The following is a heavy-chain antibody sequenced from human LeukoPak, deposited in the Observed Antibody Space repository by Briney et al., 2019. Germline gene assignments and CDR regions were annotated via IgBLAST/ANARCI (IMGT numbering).Heavy chain of an antibody. J-gene: IGHJ5*02. CDR2: INHSGST. Sequence: KPSETLSLTCAVYGGSFSGYYWSWIRQPPGKGLEWIGEINHSGSTNYNPSLKSRVTISVDTSKNQFSLKLSSVTAADTAIYYCARQERSRSGSYWSAERPHTWFDPWGQGTLVTVSS. D-gene: IGHD3-10*01. V-gene: IGHV4-34*01. CDR1: GGSFSGYY. CDR3: ARQERSRSGSYWSAERPHTWFDP.